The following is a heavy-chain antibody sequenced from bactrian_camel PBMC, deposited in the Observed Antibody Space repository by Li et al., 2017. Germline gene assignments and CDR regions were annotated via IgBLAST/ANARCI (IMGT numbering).Heavy chain of an antibody. V-gene: IGHV3S1*01. CDR1: SVPSYNIC. J-gene: IGHJ6*01. D-gene: IGHD1*01. CDR2: IYTGGGNA. CDR3: ATPYSGSWLGQHFGY. Sequence: HVQLVESGGASVQAGGSLNLSCLASSVPSYNICMAWFRQAPGKDREGIAFIYTGGGNAYYKDSVKGRFTVSHDNAKSTLYLQMNSLKTEDTAVYYCATPYSGSWLGQHFGYWGQGTQVTVS.